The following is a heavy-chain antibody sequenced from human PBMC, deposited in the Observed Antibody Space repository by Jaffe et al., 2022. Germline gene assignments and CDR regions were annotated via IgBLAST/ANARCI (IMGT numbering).Heavy chain of an antibody. CDR3: AKDRSLTPYSNYGFDY. D-gene: IGHD4-4*01. CDR2: ITSGGST. Sequence: EVQLLESGGGWVQPGGSLRLSCAASGFTFNISVMNWVRQAPGKGLEWVSGITSGGSTYYPDSMKGRFTISRDNSKSTLFLQMNSLRAEDTAVYYCAKDRSLTPYSNYGFDYWGQGTLVTVSS. CDR1: GFTFNISV. V-gene: IGHV3-23*01. J-gene: IGHJ4*02.